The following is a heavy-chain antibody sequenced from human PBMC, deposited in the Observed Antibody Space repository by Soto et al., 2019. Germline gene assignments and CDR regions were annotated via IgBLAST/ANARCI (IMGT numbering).Heavy chain of an antibody. V-gene: IGHV1-18*01. CDR3: AREDYYYDSSGYYKALSDY. D-gene: IGHD3-22*01. CDR2: ISGNNGNT. Sequence: ASVKVSCKASGYSFSSFGISWLRQAPGQGPEWMGWISGNNGNTNYAQKFQGRVTVTTDTSTTTAYMELRSLKSEDTAVYYCAREDYYYDSSGYYKALSDYWGQGTLVTSPQ. J-gene: IGHJ4*02. CDR1: GYSFSSFG.